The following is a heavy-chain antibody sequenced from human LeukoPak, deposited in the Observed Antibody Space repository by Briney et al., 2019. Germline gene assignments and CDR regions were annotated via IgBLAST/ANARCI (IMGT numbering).Heavy chain of an antibody. CDR3: MKDARRIGMIVVVRRGHYFNY. Sequence: GGSLRLSCAASGFTFSSYAMNCVRHAQGGGLEWVSTITSGEKTYYADSVRGGFTISGDNSKKTRELKMNGRRAEDTAVYYCMKDARRIGMIVVVRRGHYFNYWGRGTLVTVSS. D-gene: IGHD3-22*01. CDR2: ITSGEKT. CDR1: GFTFSSYA. V-gene: IGHV3-23*01. J-gene: IGHJ4*02.